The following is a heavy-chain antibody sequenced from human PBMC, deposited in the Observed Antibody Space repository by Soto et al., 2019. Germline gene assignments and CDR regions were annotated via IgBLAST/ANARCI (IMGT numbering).Heavy chain of an antibody. CDR2: ISYDGSNK. CDR3: ANLPSPQEPVVDY. Sequence: GGSLRLSCAASGFTFSSYGMHWVRQAPGKGLEWVAVISYDGSNKYYADSVKGRFTISRDNSKNTLYLQMNSLRAEDTAVYYCANLPSPQEPVVDYWGQGTLVTVSS. CDR1: GFTFSSYG. J-gene: IGHJ4*02. V-gene: IGHV3-30*18. D-gene: IGHD6-19*01.